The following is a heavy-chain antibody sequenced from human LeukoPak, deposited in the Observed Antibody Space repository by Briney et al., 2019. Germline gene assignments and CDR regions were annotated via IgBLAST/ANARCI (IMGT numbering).Heavy chain of an antibody. CDR1: GYTFTSYG. V-gene: IGHV1-18*01. J-gene: IGHJ6*03. Sequence: AAVKVSCKASGYTFTSYGISWVRQAPGQGLEWMGWISAYNGNTNYAQKLQGRVTMTTDTSTSTAYMELRSLRSDDTAVYYCARSQSMRRLFPLGYYYYYMDVWGKGTTVTISS. CDR3: ARSQSMRRLFPLGYYYYYMDV. D-gene: IGHD3-22*01. CDR2: ISAYNGNT.